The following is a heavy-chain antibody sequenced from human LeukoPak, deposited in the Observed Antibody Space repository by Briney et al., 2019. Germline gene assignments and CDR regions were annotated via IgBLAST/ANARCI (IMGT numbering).Heavy chain of an antibody. CDR2: IYYSGST. J-gene: IGHJ4*02. CDR1: GGSISSYY. CDR3: ARDLGDSSVYLLDY. Sequence: SETLSLTCTVSGGSISSYYWSCIRQPPGKGLEWIGYIYYSGSTNYNPSLKSRVTISVDTSKNQFSLKLSSVTAADTAVYYCARDLGDSSVYLLDYWGQGTRVTVSS. D-gene: IGHD3-22*01. V-gene: IGHV4-59*01.